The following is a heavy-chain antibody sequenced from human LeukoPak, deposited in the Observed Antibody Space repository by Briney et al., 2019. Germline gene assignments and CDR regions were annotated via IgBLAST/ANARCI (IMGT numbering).Heavy chain of an antibody. V-gene: IGHV3-23*01. CDR1: GFTFSSYA. Sequence: GGSLRLSCAASGFTFSSYAMSWVRQAPGKGLEWVSAISGSGGSTYYADSVKGRFTISRNNSKNTLYLQMNSLRAEDTAVYYCAKDLLLWFGELGNYFDYWGQGTLVTVSS. CDR2: ISGSGGST. D-gene: IGHD3-10*01. J-gene: IGHJ4*02. CDR3: AKDLLLWFGELGNYFDY.